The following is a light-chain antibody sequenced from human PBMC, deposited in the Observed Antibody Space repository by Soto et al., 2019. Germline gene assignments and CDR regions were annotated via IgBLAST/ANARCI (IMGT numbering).Light chain of an antibody. J-gene: IGLJ1*01. V-gene: IGLV1-51*02. CDR2: VNN. CDR3: GTWDNSLSIPYV. CDR1: SSNIGNNY. Sequence: QSVLTQPPSVSAAPGQKVTISCSGSSSNIGNNYVSWYQQLPGTAPKLLIFVNNKRPSGIPDRFSASKSGTSATLAITGLQTGDAADYYCGTWDNSLSIPYVFGPGTKLTVL.